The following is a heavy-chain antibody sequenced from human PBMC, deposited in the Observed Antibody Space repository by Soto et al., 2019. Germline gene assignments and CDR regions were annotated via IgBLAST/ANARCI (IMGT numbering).Heavy chain of an antibody. Sequence: QGQLGQSGSEVKKPEASVKVYCKASCYNFTSYGITWVRQAPGQGLEWVGWISPYNGRTDYSQDFRGRVTMTRDTCTRTSHMALRSLTSADTAVYSCAKAGYSNNEVDAVDLMGEGTRVTFS. J-gene: IGHJ3*01. D-gene: IGHD4-4*01. CDR2: ISPYNGRT. CDR3: AKAGYSNNEVDAVDL. V-gene: IGHV1-18*01. CDR1: CYNFTSYG.